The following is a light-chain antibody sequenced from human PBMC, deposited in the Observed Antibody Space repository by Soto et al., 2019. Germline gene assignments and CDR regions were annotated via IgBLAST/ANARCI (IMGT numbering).Light chain of an antibody. Sequence: DIQMTQSPSSLSASVGDGVTITCRASQSISSYLNWYQQKPGKAAKLLIYAASSLQSGVPSRFSGSGSGTDFTLTISSLQPEDFATYYCQQSYTTPRTFGQGTRVEIK. CDR1: QSISSY. V-gene: IGKV1-39*01. J-gene: IGKJ1*01. CDR2: AAS. CDR3: QQSYTTPRT.